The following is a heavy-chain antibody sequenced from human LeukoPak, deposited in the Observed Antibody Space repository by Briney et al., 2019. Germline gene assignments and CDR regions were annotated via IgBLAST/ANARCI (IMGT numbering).Heavy chain of an antibody. CDR1: GFTFDDYA. Sequence: PGGSLGLSCAASGFTFDDYAMHWVRQAPGKGLEWVSGISWNSGSIGYADSVKGRFTISRDNAKNSLYLQMNSLRAEDTALYYCAKDRDYYDSSGYFDYWGQGTLVTVSS. D-gene: IGHD3-22*01. J-gene: IGHJ4*02. V-gene: IGHV3-9*01. CDR2: ISWNSGSI. CDR3: AKDRDYYDSSGYFDY.